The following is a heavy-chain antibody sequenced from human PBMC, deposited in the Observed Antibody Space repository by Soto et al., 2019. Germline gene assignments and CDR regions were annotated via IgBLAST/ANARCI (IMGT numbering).Heavy chain of an antibody. D-gene: IGHD2-2*02. Sequence: TLSLTCTVSGGSISSGGYYWSWIRQHPGKGLEWIGYIYYSGSTYYNPSLKSRVTISVDTSKNQFSLKLSSVTAADTAVYYCARNNCSSTSCYSNAGGYYFDYWGQGTLVTVS. CDR1: GGSISSGGYY. J-gene: IGHJ4*02. CDR2: IYYSGST. CDR3: ARNNCSSTSCYSNAGGYYFDY. V-gene: IGHV4-31*03.